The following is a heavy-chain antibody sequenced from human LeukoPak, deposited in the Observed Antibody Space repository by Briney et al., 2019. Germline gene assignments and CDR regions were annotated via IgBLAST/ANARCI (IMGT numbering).Heavy chain of an antibody. V-gene: IGHV3-30*02. Sequence: GGSLRLSCAASGFTLSSYGMHWVRQAPGKGLEWVAFIRYDGSNKYYADSVKGRFTISRDNSKNTLHLQMNSLRAEDTAVYYCAKDNSGYEDYWGQGTLVTVSP. CDR3: AKDNSGYEDY. J-gene: IGHJ4*02. CDR2: IRYDGSNK. D-gene: IGHD3-22*01. CDR1: GFTLSSYG.